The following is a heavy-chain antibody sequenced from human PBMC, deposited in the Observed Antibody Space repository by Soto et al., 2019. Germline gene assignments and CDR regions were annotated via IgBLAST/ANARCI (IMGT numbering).Heavy chain of an antibody. J-gene: IGHJ5*02. CDR1: GLTVFNNY. Sequence: PGGFLRRSCAASGLTVFNNYMSWVRQAPGKGLEWVSAINSSNSNTYYADSVKGRFTISRDSSQNTLHLQMNSLRVEDTAVYYCARDVGYYGGSGYSGSWGQGTLVTVSS. D-gene: IGHD3-22*01. V-gene: IGHV3-53*01. CDR2: INSSNSNT. CDR3: ARDVGYYGGSGYSGS.